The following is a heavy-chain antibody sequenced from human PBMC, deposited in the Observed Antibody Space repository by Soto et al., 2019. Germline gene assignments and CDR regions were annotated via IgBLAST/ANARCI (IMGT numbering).Heavy chain of an antibody. Sequence: PGGSLRLACATSGFTIDDYGMSWVCQVPGKGLEWVSAISGSGGSTYYADSVKGRFTISRDNSKNTLYLQMNSLRAEDTAVYYCASLGPGYSYGSRPWGQGTLVTVSS. CDR1: GFTIDDYG. J-gene: IGHJ4*02. CDR3: ASLGPGYSYGSRP. V-gene: IGHV3-23*01. D-gene: IGHD5-18*01. CDR2: ISGSGGST.